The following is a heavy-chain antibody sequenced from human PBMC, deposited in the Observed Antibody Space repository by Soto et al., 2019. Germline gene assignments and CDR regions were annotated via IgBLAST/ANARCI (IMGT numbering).Heavy chain of an antibody. CDR3: ARGDSIAVAGPLYYYYYGMDV. CDR1: GYTFTGYY. V-gene: IGHV1-2*02. D-gene: IGHD6-19*01. CDR2: INPNSGGT. J-gene: IGHJ6*02. Sequence: QVLLVQSGAEVKKPGASVKVSCKASGYTFTGYYMHWVRQAPGQGLEWMGWINPNSGGTNYAQKFQGRVTMTRDTSISTAYMELSRLRSDDTAVYYCARGDSIAVAGPLYYYYYGMDVWGQGTTVTVSS.